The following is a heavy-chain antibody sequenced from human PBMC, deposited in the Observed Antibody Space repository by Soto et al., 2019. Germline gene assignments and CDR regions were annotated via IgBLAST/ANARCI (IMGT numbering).Heavy chain of an antibody. Sequence: QLQLQESGPGLVKPSETLSLTCTVSGGSISNRNYYWGWIRQPPGKGLDWIGSIYYSGSTYYNPSLRSRVAITVGRAKDQFSLQLSSVTAADPAVYSCSGRDYFASGRPDWGQGTLVTVSS. V-gene: IGHV4-39*01. CDR1: GGSISNRNYY. J-gene: IGHJ4*02. D-gene: IGHD3-10*01. CDR3: SGRDYFASGRPD. CDR2: IYYSGST.